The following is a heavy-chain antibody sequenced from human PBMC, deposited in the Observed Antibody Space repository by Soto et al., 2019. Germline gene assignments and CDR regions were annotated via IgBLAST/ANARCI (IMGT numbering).Heavy chain of an antibody. CDR2: ISAYNGNT. J-gene: IGHJ4*02. Sequence: GASVKVSCKASGYTFTSYGISWVRQAPGQGLEWMGWISAYNGNTNYAQKLQGRVTMTTDTSTSTAYMELRSLRSDDTAVYYCARVAEYSSGWYTLIDYWGRGTLVTVSS. CDR1: GYTFTSYG. CDR3: ARVAEYSSGWYTLIDY. D-gene: IGHD6-19*01. V-gene: IGHV1-18*04.